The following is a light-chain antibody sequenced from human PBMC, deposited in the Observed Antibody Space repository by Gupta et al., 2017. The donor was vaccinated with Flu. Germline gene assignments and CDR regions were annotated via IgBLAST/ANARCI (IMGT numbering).Light chain of an antibody. CDR3: QQCYSIPQT. Sequence: DIQLTQSPSSLSASVGDRVTITCRASQSIASYLNWYQQKPGKAPNLLIYGATSLQDGVSSRFSGSGSRTEFSLTIDSLQPEDFANYFCQQCYSIPQTFGQGTKLEI. CDR1: QSIASY. V-gene: IGKV1-39*01. J-gene: IGKJ2*01. CDR2: GAT.